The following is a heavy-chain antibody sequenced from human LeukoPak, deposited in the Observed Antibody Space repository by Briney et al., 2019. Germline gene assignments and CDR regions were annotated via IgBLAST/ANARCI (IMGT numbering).Heavy chain of an antibody. CDR1: GFTFSSYW. CDR3: GTGLDV. V-gene: IGHV3-74*01. Sequence: GGSLRLSCAVSGFTFSSYWMHWVRQVPGRGLVWVSRISDDGRTTSYADSVKGRFTISRDNAENMLYLQMNSLRDEDTAVYYCGTGLDVWGQGTTVTVSS. J-gene: IGHJ6*02. CDR2: ISDDGRTT.